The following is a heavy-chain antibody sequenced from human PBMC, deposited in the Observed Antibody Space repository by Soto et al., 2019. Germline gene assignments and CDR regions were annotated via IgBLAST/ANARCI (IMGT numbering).Heavy chain of an antibody. CDR3: ARDYSSQTSYYYYDMDV. J-gene: IGHJ6*02. CDR2: ISSSTSYK. Sequence: LRLSCAASGFTFSSYTMNWVRLAPGKGLEWVSSISSSTSYKYYADSVKGRFTISRDNAKNSLYLQMNSLRAEDTAVYYCARDYSSQTSYYYYDMDVWGQGTTVTVSS. CDR1: GFTFSSYT. V-gene: IGHV3-21*01. D-gene: IGHD4-4*01.